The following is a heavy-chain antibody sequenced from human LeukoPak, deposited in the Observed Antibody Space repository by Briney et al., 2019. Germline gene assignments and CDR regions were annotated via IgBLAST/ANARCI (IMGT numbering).Heavy chain of an antibody. CDR1: GGSISSSSYY. J-gene: IGHJ6*02. CDR3: ARPGVVVPAASKNYYYYGMDV. V-gene: IGHV4-39*01. CDR2: IYYSGST. D-gene: IGHD2-2*01. Sequence: SETLFLTCTVSGGSISSSSYYWGWIRQPPGKGLEWIGSIYYSGSTYYNPSLKSRVTISVDTSKNQFSLKLSSVTAADTAVYYCARPGVVVPAASKNYYYYGMDVWGQGTTVTVSS.